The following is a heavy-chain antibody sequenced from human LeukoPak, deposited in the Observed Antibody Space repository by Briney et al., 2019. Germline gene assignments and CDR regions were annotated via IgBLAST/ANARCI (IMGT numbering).Heavy chain of an antibody. Sequence: GGSLRLSCAASGFTFSSYAMSWVRQAPGKGLEWVGFIRSEAYGGTTEYAASVKGRFTISRDDSKNTLYLQMNSLKTEDTAVYYCTTVHCSGGSCSGYYWGQGTLVTVSS. CDR3: TTVHCSGGSCSGYY. D-gene: IGHD2-15*01. CDR2: IRSEAYGGTT. J-gene: IGHJ4*02. CDR1: GFTFSSYA. V-gene: IGHV3-49*04.